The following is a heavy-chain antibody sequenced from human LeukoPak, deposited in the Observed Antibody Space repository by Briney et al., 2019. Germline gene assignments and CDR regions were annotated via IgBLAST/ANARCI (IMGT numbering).Heavy chain of an antibody. Sequence: GGSLRLSCAASGFTFNNYAMNWVRQAPGKGLEWVSSISSGGETTYYADSAKGRFTISRDNSQNTLYLQMNSLRAEDTAVYYCAKDRVCSGYSCYFDCRGQGTLVTVSS. J-gene: IGHJ4*02. CDR1: GFTFNNYA. CDR2: ISSGGETT. D-gene: IGHD3-3*01. V-gene: IGHV3-23*01. CDR3: AKDRVCSGYSCYFDC.